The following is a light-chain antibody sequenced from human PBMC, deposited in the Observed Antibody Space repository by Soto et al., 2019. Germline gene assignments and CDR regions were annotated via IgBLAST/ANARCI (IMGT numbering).Light chain of an antibody. V-gene: IGKV3-20*01. CDR2: GVS. CDR3: QQCGDSPWA. Sequence: EIVLTQSPGTLSLSPGERATLSCRASQSLSGNYLAWYQQKPGQAPRLLIFGVSSRATGIPDRFSGSGSGTDFTLTISRLEPEDFAVYYCQQCGDSPWAFGQGTKVEIK. J-gene: IGKJ1*01. CDR1: QSLSGNY.